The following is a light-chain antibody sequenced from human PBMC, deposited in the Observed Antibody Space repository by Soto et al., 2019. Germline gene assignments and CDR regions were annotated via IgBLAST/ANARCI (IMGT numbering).Light chain of an antibody. CDR3: QQSYSTPPT. Sequence: DIQMTQSPSSLSASVGDRVTITCRASQSISSYLNWYQQKPGQAPKLLIYAASSLQSGVPSRFSGSGSGTDCTHTISSLQHEDFATYYCQQSYSTPPTFGGGTKVEIK. CDR1: QSISSY. CDR2: AAS. V-gene: IGKV1-39*01. J-gene: IGKJ4*01.